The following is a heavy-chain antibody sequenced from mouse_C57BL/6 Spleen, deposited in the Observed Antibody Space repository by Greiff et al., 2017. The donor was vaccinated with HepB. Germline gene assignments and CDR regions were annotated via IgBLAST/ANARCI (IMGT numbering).Heavy chain of an antibody. CDR1: GFTFSDYG. J-gene: IGHJ4*01. CDR3: ARIDYSNYAMDY. D-gene: IGHD2-5*01. V-gene: IGHV5-17*01. CDR2: ISSGSSTI. Sequence: EVKLMESGGGLVKPGGSLKLSCAASGFTFSDYGMHWVRQAPEKGLEWVAYISSGSSTIYYADTVKGRFTISRDNAKNTLFLQMTSLRSEDTAMYYCARIDYSNYAMDYWGQGTSVTVSS.